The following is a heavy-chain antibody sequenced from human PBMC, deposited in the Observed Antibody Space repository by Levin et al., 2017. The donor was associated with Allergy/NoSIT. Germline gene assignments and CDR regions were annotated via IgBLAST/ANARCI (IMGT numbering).Heavy chain of an antibody. CDR2: ISYDGSNK. V-gene: IGHV3-30*04. CDR1: GFTFSSYA. CDR3: ARDRVDIVLMVYAMGYYYYGMDV. Sequence: PGGSLRLSCAASGFTFSSYAMHWVRQAPGKGLEWVAVISYDGSNKYYADSVKGRFTISRDNSKNTLYLQMNSLRAEDTAVYYCARDRVDIVLMVYAMGYYYYGMDVWGQGTTVTVSS. J-gene: IGHJ6*02. D-gene: IGHD2-8*01.